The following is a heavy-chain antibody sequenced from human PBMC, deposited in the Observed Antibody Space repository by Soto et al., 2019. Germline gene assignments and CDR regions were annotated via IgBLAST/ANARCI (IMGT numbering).Heavy chain of an antibody. CDR3: ARDVDRTSHLNWFDP. CDR1: GFSLSGYG. CDR2: IWYDGTTK. J-gene: IGHJ5*02. D-gene: IGHD5-12*01. V-gene: IGHV3-33*01. Sequence: PGGSLRLSCEVSGFSLSGYGMHWVRQAPGKGQEWVAVIWYDGTTKNYADSVKGRFTISRDSSKNTVYLQMDSLKVEDTAVYYCARDVDRTSHLNWFDPWGQGVMVTVSS.